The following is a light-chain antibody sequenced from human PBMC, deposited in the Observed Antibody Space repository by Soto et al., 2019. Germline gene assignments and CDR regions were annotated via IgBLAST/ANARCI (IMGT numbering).Light chain of an antibody. CDR1: SSNIGSNT. CDR3: AAWDDSLNAAV. CDR2: TNN. J-gene: IGLJ2*01. Sequence: QSALTQPPSASGTPGQRVTISCSGSSSNIGSNTVNWYQQLPGTAPKLLIYTNNQRPSGVPDRFSGSKSGTSASLAISGLQSDDEADYYCAAWDDSLNAAVFGGGTKVTVL. V-gene: IGLV1-44*01.